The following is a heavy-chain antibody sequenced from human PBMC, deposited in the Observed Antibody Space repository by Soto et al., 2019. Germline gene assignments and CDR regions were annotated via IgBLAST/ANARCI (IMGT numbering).Heavy chain of an antibody. J-gene: IGHJ4*02. CDR1: GGSISSHY. CDR2: IDYSGTT. D-gene: IGHD5-12*01. Sequence: SETLSLTCTVSGGSISSHYWSWIRQSPGKGMEWIGNIDYSGTTNYNPSLKSRVTISVDTSKKQFSLKLTSVTAADTALYYCARERKGFGYSEYWGRGALVTVSS. V-gene: IGHV4-59*11. CDR3: ARERKGFGYSEY.